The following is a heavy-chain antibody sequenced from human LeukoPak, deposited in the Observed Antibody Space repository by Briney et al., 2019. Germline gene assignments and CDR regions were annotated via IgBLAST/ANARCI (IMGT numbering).Heavy chain of an antibody. CDR3: ARLGYSSGASRDNNWFDP. CDR2: IDPSDSYT. J-gene: IGHJ5*02. V-gene: IGHV5-10-1*01. Sequence: GESLKISSKGSGYSFTSYWISWVRQMPGKGLEWMGRIDPSDSYTNYSPSFQGHVTISADKSISTAYLQWSSLKASDTAMYYCARLGYSSGASRDNNWFDPWGQGTLVTVSS. CDR1: GYSFTSYW. D-gene: IGHD6-19*01.